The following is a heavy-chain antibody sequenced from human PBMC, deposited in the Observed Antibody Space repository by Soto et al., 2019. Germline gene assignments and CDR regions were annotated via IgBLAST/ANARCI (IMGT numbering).Heavy chain of an antibody. J-gene: IGHJ5*02. CDR1: GFTFNTYE. D-gene: IGHD4-17*01. CDR2: ISGSGGTI. CDR3: ERALTVTKDDH. Sequence: GGSLRLSCAASGFTFNTYEMHWVRQAPGKGLEWVSYISGSGGTIYYADSVKGRFTISRDNAKKSLYLRMNSLRAEDTAVYYCERALTVTKDDHWGQGTLVTVSS. V-gene: IGHV3-48*03.